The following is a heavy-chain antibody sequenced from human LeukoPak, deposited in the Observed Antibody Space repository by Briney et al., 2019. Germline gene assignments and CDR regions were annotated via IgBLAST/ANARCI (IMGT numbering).Heavy chain of an antibody. D-gene: IGHD3-3*01. Sequence: PSETLSLTCTVSGGSISSGGYYWSWIRQHPGKGLEWIGYIYYSGSTYYNPSLKSQVTISVDTSKNQFSLKLSSVTAADTAVYYCARVRPTEYYDFWSGYYTGSWFDPWGQGTLVTVSS. CDR3: ARVRPTEYYDFWSGYYTGSWFDP. V-gene: IGHV4-31*01. J-gene: IGHJ5*02. CDR2: IYYSGST. CDR1: GGSISSGGYY.